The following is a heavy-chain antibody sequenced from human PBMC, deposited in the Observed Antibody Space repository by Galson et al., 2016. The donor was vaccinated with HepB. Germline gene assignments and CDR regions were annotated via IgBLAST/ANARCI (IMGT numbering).Heavy chain of an antibody. V-gene: IGHV5-51*01. CDR3: ARPADNTVYYFDY. Sequence: QSGAEVKKPGESLTISCKGSGYNFGTYWIAWVRQMPGKGLEWMGVIHPGDSDTRYSPSFQGQVTISVDKSITTAYLQWSSLKASDTAMYYCARPADNTVYYFDYWGQGTLVTVSS. CDR2: IHPGDSDT. CDR1: GYNFGTYW. J-gene: IGHJ4*02. D-gene: IGHD5/OR15-5a*01.